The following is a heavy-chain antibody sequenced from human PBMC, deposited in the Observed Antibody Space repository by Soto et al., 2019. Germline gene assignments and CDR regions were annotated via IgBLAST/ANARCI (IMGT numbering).Heavy chain of an antibody. V-gene: IGHV1-46*01. D-gene: IGHD2-15*01. CDR1: GYIFTRYY. Sequence: QVQLVQSGAEVKKPGASVKVSCKASGYIFTRYYMHWVRQAPGQGLEWMGIINPSGGSTSYTQKFQCRVTMTRDTSTSTVYMDLSSLRSEDTAVYYCARGLLGFGSPYYFDYWGQGTLVTVSS. CDR3: ARGLLGFGSPYYFDY. J-gene: IGHJ4*02. CDR2: INPSGGST.